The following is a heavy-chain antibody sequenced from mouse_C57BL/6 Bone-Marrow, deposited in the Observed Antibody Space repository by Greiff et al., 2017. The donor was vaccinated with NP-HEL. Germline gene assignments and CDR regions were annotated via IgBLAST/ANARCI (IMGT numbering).Heavy chain of an antibody. J-gene: IGHJ2*01. D-gene: IGHD1-1*01. CDR3: ARGALTTVVATVDY. CDR2: IDPSDSYT. V-gene: IGHV1-59*01. CDR1: GYTFTSYW. Sequence: QVHVKQSGAELVRPGTSVKLSCKASGYTFTSYWMHWVKQRPGQGLEWIGVIDPSDSYTNYNQKFKGKATLTVDTSSSTAYMQLSSLTSEDSAVYYCARGALTTVVATVDYWGQGTTLTVSS.